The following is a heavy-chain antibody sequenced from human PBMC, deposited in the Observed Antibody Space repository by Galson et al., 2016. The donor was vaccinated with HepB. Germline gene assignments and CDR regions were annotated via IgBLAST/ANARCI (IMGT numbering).Heavy chain of an antibody. CDR1: GFIFSNYG. CDR3: AKVCGGDCPEGDY. Sequence: SLRLSCAASGFIFSNYGMHWVRQAPGKGLEWVTVISYDGSDKYYADSVKGRFTISRDNSKNTVHLQMNSLGPEDTAVYYCAKVCGGDCPEGDYWGQGTLVAVSS. J-gene: IGHJ4*02. CDR2: ISYDGSDK. V-gene: IGHV3-30*18. D-gene: IGHD2-21*02.